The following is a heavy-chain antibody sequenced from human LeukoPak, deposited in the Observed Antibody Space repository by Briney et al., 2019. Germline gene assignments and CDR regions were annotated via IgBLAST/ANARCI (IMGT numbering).Heavy chain of an antibody. D-gene: IGHD6-6*01. Sequence: RWASVKVSCKASGYTFTGYYMHWVRQAPGQGLEWMGRINPNSGGTNYAQKFQGRVTMTRDTSISTAYMELSRVRSDDTAVYYCARELDPHYFDYWGQGTLVTVSS. J-gene: IGHJ4*02. CDR3: ARELDPHYFDY. CDR2: INPNSGGT. CDR1: GYTFTGYY. V-gene: IGHV1-2*06.